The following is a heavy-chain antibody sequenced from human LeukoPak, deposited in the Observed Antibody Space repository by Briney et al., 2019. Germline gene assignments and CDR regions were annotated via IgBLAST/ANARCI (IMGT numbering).Heavy chain of an antibody. J-gene: IGHJ3*02. CDR3: AHRGAVTHDAFAI. CDR1: GFSLSTSGVG. D-gene: IGHD4-17*01. Sequence: SGPTLVKPTQTLTLTCTFSGFSLSTSGVGVGWIRQPPGKALEWLAIIYWDDDKRYRPSLRSRLTITKHTSKNHVLLTLTNMDPVDTATYYCAHRGAVTHDAFAIWGQGTMVTVSS. V-gene: IGHV2-5*02. CDR2: IYWDDDK.